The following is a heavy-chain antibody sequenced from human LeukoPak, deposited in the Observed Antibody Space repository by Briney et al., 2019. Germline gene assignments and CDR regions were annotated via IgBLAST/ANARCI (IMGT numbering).Heavy chain of an antibody. J-gene: IGHJ6*02. D-gene: IGHD6-6*01. Sequence: PSETLSLTCAVYGGSFSGYYWSWIRQPPGKGLEWIGEINHSGSTNCNPSLKSRVTISVDTSKNQFSLKLSSVTAADTAVYYCARGGALTYSSSGYYYYGMDVWGQGTTVTVSS. CDR3: ARGGALTYSSSGYYYYGMDV. V-gene: IGHV4-34*01. CDR2: INHSGST. CDR1: GGSFSGYY.